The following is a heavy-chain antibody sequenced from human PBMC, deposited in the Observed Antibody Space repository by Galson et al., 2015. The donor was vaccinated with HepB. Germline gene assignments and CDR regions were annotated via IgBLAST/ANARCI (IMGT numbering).Heavy chain of an antibody. D-gene: IGHD6-13*01. Sequence: SETLSLTCTVSGGSISSCYWSWIRQPPGKGLEWIGYIYYSGSTNYNPSLKSRVTISVDTSKNQFSLKLSSVTAADAAVYHCARAPHSSSWPYYFDYWGQGTLLTVSS. CDR2: IYYSGST. J-gene: IGHJ4*02. V-gene: IGHV4-59*01. CDR1: GGSISSCY. CDR3: ARAPHSSSWPYYFDY.